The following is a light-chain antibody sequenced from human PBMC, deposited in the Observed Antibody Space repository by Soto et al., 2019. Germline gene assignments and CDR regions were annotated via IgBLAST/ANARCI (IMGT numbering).Light chain of an antibody. V-gene: IGLV1-40*01. CDR3: HSYDISLSVSVV. CDR2: GNT. CDR1: SSNIGAGYD. J-gene: IGLJ2*01. Sequence: QSVLTQPPSVSGAPGQRVTISCTGSSSNIGAGYDVQWYQQLPGAAPRLLIFGNTNRPSGVPDRFSGSRSGTSASLPISGLQAEDEADYYCHSYDISLSVSVVFGGGTKLTVL.